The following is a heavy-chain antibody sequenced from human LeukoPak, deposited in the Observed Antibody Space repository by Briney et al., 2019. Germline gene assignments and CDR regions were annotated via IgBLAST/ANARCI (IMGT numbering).Heavy chain of an antibody. CDR1: GFTFSSYS. J-gene: IGHJ4*02. V-gene: IGHV3-48*01. D-gene: IGHD3-3*01. CDR2: ISSSSSTI. Sequence: GGSLRLSCAASGFTFSSYSMNWVRQAPGKGLEWVSCISSSSSTIYYADSVKGRFTISRDNAKNSLYLQMNSLRAEDTAVYYCARDSITIFGVVIGWGQGTLVTVSS. CDR3: ARDSITIFGVVIG.